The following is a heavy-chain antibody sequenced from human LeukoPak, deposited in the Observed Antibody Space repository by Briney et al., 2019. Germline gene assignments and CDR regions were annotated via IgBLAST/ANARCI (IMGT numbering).Heavy chain of an antibody. CDR2: IYYRGST. CDR3: ARDLIAARQYYYYGMDV. D-gene: IGHD6-6*01. V-gene: IGHV4-59*01. Sequence: SETLSLTCTVSGGSISSYYWSWIRQPPGKGLEWIGYIYYRGSTNYNPSLKSRVTISVDTSKNQFSLKLSSVAAADTAVYYCARDLIAARQYYYYGMDVWGQGTTVTVSS. CDR1: GGSISSYY. J-gene: IGHJ6*02.